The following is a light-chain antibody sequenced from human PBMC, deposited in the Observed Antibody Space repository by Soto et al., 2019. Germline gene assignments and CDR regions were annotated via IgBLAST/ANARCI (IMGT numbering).Light chain of an antibody. Sequence: QSVLTQPPSASGTPGQRVSISCSGSSSNIGSDFVTWYQQLPGTAPKLLIYNNNQRPSGVPDRFSGSTSGTSASLAISGLRSEDEAAYYCASWDDSLSGWVFGGGTKLTVL. CDR3: ASWDDSLSGWV. V-gene: IGLV1-47*02. CDR2: NNN. J-gene: IGLJ3*02. CDR1: SSNIGSDF.